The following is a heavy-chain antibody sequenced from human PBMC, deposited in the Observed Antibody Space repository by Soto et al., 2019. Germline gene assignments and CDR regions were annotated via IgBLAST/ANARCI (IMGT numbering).Heavy chain of an antibody. Sequence: GASVKVSCKASGGTFSSYAISWVRQAPGQGLEWMGGIIPIFGTANYAQKFQGRVTITADESTSTAYMELSSLRSEDTAVYYCASVYYYDSSGYYPPGFRYWGQGTLVTVSS. D-gene: IGHD3-22*01. CDR1: GGTFSSYA. V-gene: IGHV1-69*13. CDR3: ASVYYYDSSGYYPPGFRY. CDR2: IIPIFGTA. J-gene: IGHJ4*02.